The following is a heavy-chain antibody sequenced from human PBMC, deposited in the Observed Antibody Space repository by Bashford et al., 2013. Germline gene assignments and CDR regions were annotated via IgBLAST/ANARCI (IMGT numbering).Heavy chain of an antibody. J-gene: IGHJ4*02. V-gene: IGHV5-51*01. D-gene: IGHD3-16*02. CDR2: IYPGDSDT. Sequence: WVRQMPGKGLEWMGIIYPGDSDTRYSPSFQGQVTISADKSISTAYLQWSSLKASDTAMYYCARHVWGSYRYFDYWGQGTLVTVSS. CDR3: ARHVWGSYRYFDY.